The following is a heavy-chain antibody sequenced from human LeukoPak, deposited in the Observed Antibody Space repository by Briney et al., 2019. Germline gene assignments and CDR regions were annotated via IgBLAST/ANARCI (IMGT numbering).Heavy chain of an antibody. J-gene: IGHJ6*03. D-gene: IGHD3-10*01. V-gene: IGHV1-46*01. CDR2: INPSGGST. CDR1: GYTFTSYY. CDR3: ARDNLPVLLWFGELFTSYMDV. Sequence: ASVKVSCKASGYTFTSYYMHWVRQAPGQGLEWMGIINPSGGSTSYAQKFQGRVTMTRDMSTSTVYMELSSLRSEDTAVYYCARDNLPVLLWFGELFTSYMDVWGKGTTVTVSS.